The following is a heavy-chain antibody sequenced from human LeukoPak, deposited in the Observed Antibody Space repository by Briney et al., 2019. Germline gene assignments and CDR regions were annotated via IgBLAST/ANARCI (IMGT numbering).Heavy chain of an antibody. J-gene: IGHJ4*02. V-gene: IGHV1-69*06. CDR1: GGTFSSYA. CDR3: APDTDSRDPPHFDY. D-gene: IGHD2-21*01. CDR2: IIPIFGTA. Sequence: GASVKVSCKASGGTFSSYAISWVRQAPGQGLEWMGGIIPIFGTANYAQRFRGRVTITADNSTRTAHMEPSSLRSEDTAAYYCAPDTDSRDPPHFDYWGQATLVTVSS.